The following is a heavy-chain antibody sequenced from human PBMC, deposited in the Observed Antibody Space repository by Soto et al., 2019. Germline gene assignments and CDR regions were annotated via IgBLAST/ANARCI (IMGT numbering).Heavy chain of an antibody. D-gene: IGHD6-13*01. J-gene: IGHJ5*02. Sequence: QVQLVQSGAEEKKPGASVKVSCKASGYTFTTYAVHWVRQAPGQRLEWMGWIVAGNGDTSYSQKFQGRVTITRDTSATPAYMELSSLGSEDTAVYYCARDGATAGTPRNWFDPWGQGTLVTVSS. CDR1: GYTFTTYA. CDR2: IVAGNGDT. CDR3: ARDGATAGTPRNWFDP. V-gene: IGHV1-3*05.